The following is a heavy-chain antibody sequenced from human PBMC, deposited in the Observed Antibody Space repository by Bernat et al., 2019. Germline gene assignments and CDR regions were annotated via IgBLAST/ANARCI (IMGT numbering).Heavy chain of an antibody. CDR3: AKGIAAGYYYYGMDV. CDR1: VFTFSSYG. Sequence: QVQLVESGGGVVQPGRSLRLSCAASVFTFSSYGMHWVRQAPGKGLEWVAVISYDGSKKYYADSVKGRFTISRDNSKNTLYLQMSSLGAEDTAVYYCAKGIAAGYYYYGMDVWGQGTTVTFSS. V-gene: IGHV3-30*18. D-gene: IGHD6-13*01. J-gene: IGHJ6*02. CDR2: ISYDGSKK.